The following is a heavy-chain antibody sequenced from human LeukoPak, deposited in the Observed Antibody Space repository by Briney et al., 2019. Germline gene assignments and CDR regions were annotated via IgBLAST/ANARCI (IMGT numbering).Heavy chain of an antibody. Sequence: GGSLRLSCAASGFTFDDYGMSWVRQAPGKGLKWVSGINWNGGSTGYADSVKGRFTISRDNAKNSLYLQMNSQRAEDTALYYCARGFGYYGSGSFFDYWGQGTLVTVSS. CDR1: GFTFDDYG. D-gene: IGHD3-10*01. V-gene: IGHV3-20*04. CDR2: INWNGGST. J-gene: IGHJ4*02. CDR3: ARGFGYYGSGSFFDY.